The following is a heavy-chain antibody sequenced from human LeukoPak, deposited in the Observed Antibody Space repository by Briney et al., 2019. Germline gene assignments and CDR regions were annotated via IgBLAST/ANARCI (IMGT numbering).Heavy chain of an antibody. CDR3: ARDLMDTIVGEFLNWFDP. CDR1: GGTFSSYA. Sequence: SVKVSCKASGGTFSSYAISWVRQAPGQGLEWMGRIIPILGIANYAQKFQGRVTITADKSTSTVYMELTSLRSEDTAVYYCARDLMDTIVGEFLNWFDPWGQGTLVTVSS. J-gene: IGHJ5*02. V-gene: IGHV1-69*04. CDR2: IIPILGIA. D-gene: IGHD5-24*01.